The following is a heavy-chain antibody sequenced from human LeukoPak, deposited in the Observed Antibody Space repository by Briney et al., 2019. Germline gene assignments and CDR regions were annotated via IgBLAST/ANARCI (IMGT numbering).Heavy chain of an antibody. V-gene: IGHV3-9*01. CDR1: GFTFSSYG. Sequence: QSGGSLRLSCAASGFTFSSYGMSWVRQAPGKGLEWVSGISWNSGSIGYADSVKGRFTISRDNAKNSLYLQMNSLRAEDTALYYCAKDTQTMVRGSYFDYWGQGTLVTVSS. CDR3: AKDTQTMVRGSYFDY. CDR2: ISWNSGSI. J-gene: IGHJ4*02. D-gene: IGHD3-10*01.